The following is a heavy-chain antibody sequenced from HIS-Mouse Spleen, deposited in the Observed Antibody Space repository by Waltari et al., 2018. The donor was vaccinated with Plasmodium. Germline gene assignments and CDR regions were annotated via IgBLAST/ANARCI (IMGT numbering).Heavy chain of an antibody. Sequence: QVTLRESGPALVNPTQPLTLTCTFSGFSLSTRGMCVSWIRMPPGKALEWLARIDWDDDKYYSTSLKTRLTISKETSKNQVVLKMTNMDPVDTATYYCARHKKRGQLVRGYFDYWGQGTLVTVSS. J-gene: IGHJ4*02. CDR3: ARHKKRGQLVRGYFDY. V-gene: IGHV2-70*15. CDR2: IDWDDDK. CDR1: GFSLSTRGMC. D-gene: IGHD6-6*01.